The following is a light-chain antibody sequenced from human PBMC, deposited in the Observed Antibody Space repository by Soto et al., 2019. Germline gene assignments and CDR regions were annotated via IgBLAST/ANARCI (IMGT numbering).Light chain of an antibody. V-gene: IGKV3-20*01. CDR1: QSVSSSY. Sequence: ENLLTQAPATLALSPVARATLSCRANQSVSSSYLAWYQQKPGQAPRLLIYGASTRATGIPDRFSGSGSGTDFTLTISRLEPEDSAVYYCQQYGSSPTWTFGQGTKVDTK. J-gene: IGKJ1*01. CDR3: QQYGSSPTWT. CDR2: GAS.